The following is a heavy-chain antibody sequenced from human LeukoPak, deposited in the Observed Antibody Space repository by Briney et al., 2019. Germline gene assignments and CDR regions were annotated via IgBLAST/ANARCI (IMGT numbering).Heavy chain of an antibody. J-gene: IGHJ4*02. Sequence: SETLSLTCTVSGGSISSYYWSWIRQPPGKGLEWIGEIYHSGSTNYNPSLKSRVTISVDKSKNQFSLKLSSVTAADTAVYYCARIDILTGYYFDYWGQGTLVTVSS. CDR2: IYHSGST. CDR1: GGSISSYY. CDR3: ARIDILTGYYFDY. D-gene: IGHD3-9*01. V-gene: IGHV4-59*12.